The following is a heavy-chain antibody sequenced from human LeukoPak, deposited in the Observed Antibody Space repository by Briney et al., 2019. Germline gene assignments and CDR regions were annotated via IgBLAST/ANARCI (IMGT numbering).Heavy chain of an antibody. CDR1: GGSISSSSYY. D-gene: IGHD3-10*01. CDR3: ARRPLWFGTGP. CDR2: IYYSGST. J-gene: IGHJ5*02. V-gene: IGHV4-39*01. Sequence: SETLSLTCTVSGGSISSSSYYWGWIRQPPGKGLEWIGSIYYSGSTYYNPSLKSRVTISVDTSKNQFSLKLSSVTAADTAVYYCARRPLWFGTGPWGQGTLVTVSS.